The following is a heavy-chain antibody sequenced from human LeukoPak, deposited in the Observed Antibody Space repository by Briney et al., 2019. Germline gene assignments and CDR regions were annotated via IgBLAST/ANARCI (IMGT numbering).Heavy chain of an antibody. Sequence: SETLSLTCTVSGGSISSGGYYWSWIRQRPGKDLEWIGYIYDSGSTFYNPSLKSRVTMSIDRSNNQFSLKLSSVTAADTAVYYCARESNINNWFDPWGQGTLVTVSS. CDR1: GGSISSGGYY. J-gene: IGHJ5*02. CDR2: IYDSGST. V-gene: IGHV4-30-2*01. CDR3: ARESNINNWFDP. D-gene: IGHD2/OR15-2a*01.